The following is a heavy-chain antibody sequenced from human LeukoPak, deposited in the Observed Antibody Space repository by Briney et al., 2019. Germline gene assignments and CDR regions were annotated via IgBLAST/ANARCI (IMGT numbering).Heavy chain of an antibody. V-gene: IGHV4-34*01. D-gene: IGHD3-10*01. CDR3: ARVLRSYYYGSGSLGDWFDP. J-gene: IGHJ5*02. Sequence: SETPSLTCAVYGGSFSGYYWSWIRQPPGKGLEWIGEINHSGSTNNSPSLKGRVTISIDTSKNQFSLKLSSVTAADTAVYYCARVLRSYYYGSGSLGDWFDPWGQGTLVTVSS. CDR2: INHSGST. CDR1: GGSFSGYY.